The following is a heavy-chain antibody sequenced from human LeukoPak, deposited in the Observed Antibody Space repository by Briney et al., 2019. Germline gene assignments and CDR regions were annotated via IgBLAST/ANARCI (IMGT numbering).Heavy chain of an antibody. CDR2: ISSSSSTI. Sequence: PGGSLRLSCAASGFTFSSYSMNWVRQAPEKGLEWVSYISSSSSTIYYADSVKGRFTISRDNAKNSLYLQMNSLRDEDTAVYYCASSYGDYRYYFDYWGQGTLVTVSS. CDR3: ASSYGDYRYYFDY. D-gene: IGHD4-17*01. CDR1: GFTFSSYS. J-gene: IGHJ4*02. V-gene: IGHV3-48*02.